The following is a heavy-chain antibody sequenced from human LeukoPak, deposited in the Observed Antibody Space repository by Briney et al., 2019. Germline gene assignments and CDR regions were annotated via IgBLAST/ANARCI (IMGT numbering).Heavy chain of an antibody. J-gene: IGHJ4*02. V-gene: IGHV3-7*03. Sequence: GGSLRLSCVASGFTFSTYWMSWVRQAPGKGLEWVASIKQDGSEKYYVDSVKGRFTISRDNAKNSLYLQMNSLRAEDTAVYYCARLIRPYFDYWGQGTLVTVSS. CDR3: ARLIRPYFDY. CDR2: IKQDGSEK. CDR1: GFTFSTYW.